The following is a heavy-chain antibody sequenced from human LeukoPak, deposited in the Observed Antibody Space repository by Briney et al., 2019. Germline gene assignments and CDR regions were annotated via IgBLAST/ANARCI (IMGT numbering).Heavy chain of an antibody. Sequence: RSSETLSLTCAVYGGSFSGYYWSWIRQPPGKGLEWIGEIDHSGSTNYNPSLKSRVTISVDTSKNQFSLKLSSVTAADTAVYYCARGSLSSSYPIFDYWGQGTLVTVSS. D-gene: IGHD6-6*01. CDR2: IDHSGST. CDR1: GGSFSGYY. V-gene: IGHV4-34*01. J-gene: IGHJ4*02. CDR3: ARGSLSSSYPIFDY.